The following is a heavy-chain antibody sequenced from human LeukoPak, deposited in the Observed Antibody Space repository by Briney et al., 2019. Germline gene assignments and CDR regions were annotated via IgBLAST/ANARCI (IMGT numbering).Heavy chain of an antibody. CDR1: GYTLTELS. CDR3: ATGRGYDFWSHFDY. J-gene: IGHJ4*02. V-gene: IGHV1-24*01. Sequence: ASVKVSCTVSGYTLTELSMHWVRQAPGKGLEWMGGFDPEDGETIYAQKFQGRVTMTEDTSTDTAYMELSSLRSEDTGVYYCATGRGYDFWSHFDYWGQGTLVTVSS. CDR2: FDPEDGET. D-gene: IGHD3-3*01.